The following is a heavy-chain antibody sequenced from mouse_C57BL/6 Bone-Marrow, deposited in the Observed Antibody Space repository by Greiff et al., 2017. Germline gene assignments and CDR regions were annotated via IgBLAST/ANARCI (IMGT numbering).Heavy chain of an antibody. CDR1: GYTFTSYW. V-gene: IGHV1-69*01. CDR3: ARGDKNWYFDV. CDR2: IDPSDSYT. J-gene: IGHJ1*03. Sequence: VQLQQPGAELVMPGASVKLSCKASGYTFTSYWMHWVKQRPGQGLEWIGEIDPSDSYTNYNQKFKGKSTLTVDKSSSTAYMQLSSLTSEDSAVYYCARGDKNWYFDVWGTGTTVTVSS.